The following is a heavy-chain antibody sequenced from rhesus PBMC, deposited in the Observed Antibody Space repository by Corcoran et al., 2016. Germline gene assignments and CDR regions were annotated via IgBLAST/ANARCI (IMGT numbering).Heavy chain of an antibody. CDR1: GASIRSTS. D-gene: IGHD4-29*01. CDR3: ARAAHYGSSSLDGLDS. CDR2: IYGGSGST. Sequence: QVQLQESGPGLVKPSETLPLTCAVSGASIRSTSWTWIRHPPGKGVEWIGYIYGGSGSTSTNPSLKSRVTISKDTSKNQFSLKLSSVTAADTAVYYCARAAHYGSSSLDGLDSWGQGVVVTVSS. V-gene: IGHV4-147*01. J-gene: IGHJ6*01.